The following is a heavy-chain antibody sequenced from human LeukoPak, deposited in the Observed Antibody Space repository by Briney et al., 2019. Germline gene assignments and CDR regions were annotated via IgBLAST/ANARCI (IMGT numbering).Heavy chain of an antibody. D-gene: IGHD1-7*01. J-gene: IGHJ4*02. CDR3: ARVSVNWNYYY. V-gene: IGHV1-2*02. Sequence: ASVKVSCTASGYSFNSYYIHWVRQAPGQGLEWMGWIITNSGGTNYAQKFQGRVTMTWDTSISTAYMELSRLASDDTAVYYCARVSVNWNYYYWGRGTLVTVS. CDR2: IITNSGGT. CDR1: GYSFNSYY.